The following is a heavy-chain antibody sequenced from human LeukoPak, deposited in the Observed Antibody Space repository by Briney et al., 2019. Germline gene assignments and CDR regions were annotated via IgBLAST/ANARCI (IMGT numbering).Heavy chain of an antibody. V-gene: IGHV3-48*03. CDR2: INGGGSTI. J-gene: IGHJ3*02. CDR1: GFSFSSYE. Sequence: PGGSLGLSCAASGFSFSSYEMDWVRQAPGKGLEWLSYINGGGSTIYYADSVKGRFTISRDNAKNSLHLQMNSLRADDTAVYYCARYSSTWNVAFDIWGQGTMVTVSS. D-gene: IGHD6-13*01. CDR3: ARYSSTWNVAFDI.